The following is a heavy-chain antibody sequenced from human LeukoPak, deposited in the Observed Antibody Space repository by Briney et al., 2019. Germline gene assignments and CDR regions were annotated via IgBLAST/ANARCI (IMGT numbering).Heavy chain of an antibody. J-gene: IGHJ4*02. CDR3: ARVQGSSGPGIFDY. D-gene: IGHD6-19*01. V-gene: IGHV3-7*01. CDR2: IKQDGSEK. CDR1: GFTFSSYW. Sequence: PGGSLRLSCAASGFTFSSYWMSWVRQAPGKGLEWVANIKQDGSEKYYLDSVKGRFTISRDNAKNSLYLQMNSLRAEDTAVYYCARVQGSSGPGIFDYWGQGTLVTVSS.